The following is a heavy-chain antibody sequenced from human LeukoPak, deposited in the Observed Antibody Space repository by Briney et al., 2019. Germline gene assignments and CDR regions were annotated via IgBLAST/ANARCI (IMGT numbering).Heavy chain of an antibody. CDR2: TRYDGSNK. CDR1: GFTFSSYG. CDR3: AKPNPYYGFWSGYSYYFDY. D-gene: IGHD3-3*01. V-gene: IGHV3-30*02. J-gene: IGHJ4*02. Sequence: GGSLRLSCAASGFTFSSYGMYWVRQAPGKGLEWVAFTRYDGSNKYYADSVKGRFTISRDNSKNTLYLQMNSLRAEDTAVYYCAKPNPYYGFWSGYSYYFDYWGQGTLVTVSS.